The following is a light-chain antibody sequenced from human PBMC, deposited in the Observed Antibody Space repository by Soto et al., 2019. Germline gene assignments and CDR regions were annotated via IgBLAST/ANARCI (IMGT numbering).Light chain of an antibody. CDR1: KSVTNNY. CDR2: DAS. V-gene: IGKV3-20*01. Sequence: EIVLTQSPGTLSLSPGERATLSCRASKSVTNNYVAWYQQKPGQAPRLLNHDASRRATGIPDRFSGGGSWPDFTLKISRLEPEVFGGYFCQQTAHSPLTFGQGTRVDIK. CDR3: QQTAHSPLT. J-gene: IGKJ1*01.